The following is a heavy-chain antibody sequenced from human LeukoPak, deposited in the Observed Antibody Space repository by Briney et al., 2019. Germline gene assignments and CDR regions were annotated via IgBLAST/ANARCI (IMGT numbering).Heavy chain of an antibody. J-gene: IGHJ3*02. D-gene: IGHD5-24*01. V-gene: IGHV1-69*13. Sequence: SVKVSCKASGDTFSSYAISWVRQAPGQGLEWMGVIIPIFGSTNDAQKFQGRVTITADESTSTAYMEVSSLRSEDTAMHYCARGTWLQSQAFDIWGQGTMVTVSS. CDR3: ARGTWLQSQAFDI. CDR1: GDTFSSYA. CDR2: IIPIFGST.